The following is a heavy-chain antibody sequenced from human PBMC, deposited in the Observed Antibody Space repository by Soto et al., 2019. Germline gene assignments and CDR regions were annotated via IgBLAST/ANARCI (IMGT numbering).Heavy chain of an antibody. Sequence: QVQLVQSGAEVKKPGASVKVSCKASGYTFPSYGISWVRQAPGQGLEWMGWISAYNGNTKYAQKLQGRVTMTTDTSTSTAYMELRRLRSHDTAVYYCARDLGGSYYAPVDYWGQGTLGTVSS. J-gene: IGHJ4*02. CDR3: ARDLGGSYYAPVDY. CDR2: ISAYNGNT. V-gene: IGHV1-18*01. D-gene: IGHD1-26*01. CDR1: GYTFPSYG.